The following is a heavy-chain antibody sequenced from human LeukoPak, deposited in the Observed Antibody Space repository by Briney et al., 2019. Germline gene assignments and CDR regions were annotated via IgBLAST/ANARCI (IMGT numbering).Heavy chain of an antibody. CDR3: ARDRYGDYFDY. D-gene: IGHD4-17*01. V-gene: IGHV1-46*01. CDR2: INPSGGST. J-gene: IGHJ4*02. CDR1: GYTFTSYY. Sequence: ASVKVSCKASGYTFTSYYMHWVRQAPGQGLEWMGIINPSGGSTSYAQKFQGRVTMTRDTTTSTVYMELSSLRSEDTAVYYCARDRYGDYFDYWGQGTLVTVSS.